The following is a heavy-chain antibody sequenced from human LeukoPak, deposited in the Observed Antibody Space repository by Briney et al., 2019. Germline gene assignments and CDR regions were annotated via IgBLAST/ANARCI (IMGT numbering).Heavy chain of an antibody. CDR2: INHFGNEE. J-gene: IGHJ4*02. D-gene: IGHD3-10*01. V-gene: IGHV3-7*01. Sequence: PGGSLRLSCAASGFTLSTYWMTWVRQAPGKGLEWVANINHFGNEEYYVDSVKGRFTISRDNAKNSLYLQMNSLRAEDTAVYYCGRGKVWSRTYFDFWGQGTLVTVSS. CDR3: GRGKVWSRTYFDF. CDR1: GFTLSTYW.